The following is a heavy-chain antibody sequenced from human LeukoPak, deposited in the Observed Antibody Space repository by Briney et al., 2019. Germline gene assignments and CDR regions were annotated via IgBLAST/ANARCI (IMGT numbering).Heavy chain of an antibody. CDR2: ISSSISDI. D-gene: IGHD3-10*01. V-gene: IGHV3-48*01. J-gene: IGHJ6*03. CDR1: GFTFSSYS. CDR3: ARIVADASGSYQHYYYYYMDV. Sequence: GGSLRLSCAASGFTFSSYSMNWVCQAPGKGLEWISYISSSISDIYYANSVKGRFTISRDNAKNSLNLQMNSLRAEDTAVYYCARIVADASGSYQHYYYYYMDVWGKGTTVTVSS.